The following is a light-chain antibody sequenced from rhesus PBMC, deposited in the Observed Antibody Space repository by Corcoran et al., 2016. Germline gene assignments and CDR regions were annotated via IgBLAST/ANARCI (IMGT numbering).Light chain of an antibody. CDR3: LQSSHWPCT. Sequence: EIVMTQSPATLAWSPGERATLSCRASQSVSRYLAWYQQKPGQAPRLLIYGASSRATGSPDRFSGSGCGTDFTLTISSLEPEDVGVYFCLQSSHWPCTFGPGTKLDIK. J-gene: IGKJ3*01. CDR1: QSVSRY. CDR2: GAS. V-gene: IGKV3-24*04.